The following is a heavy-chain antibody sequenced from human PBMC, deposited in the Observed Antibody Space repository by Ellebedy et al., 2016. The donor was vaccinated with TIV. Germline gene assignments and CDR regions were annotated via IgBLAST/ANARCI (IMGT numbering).Heavy chain of an antibody. CDR1: EFTFSSYW. CDR2: INQDGREK. D-gene: IGHD4-17*01. CDR3: ARDGSYGDYLSPTHAFTG. J-gene: IGHJ3*01. V-gene: IGHV3-7*01. Sequence: GESLKISCAAPEFTFSSYWMSRVRQAPGKGLEWVANINQDGREKYYVDSVKGRFTISRDNAKNSLYLQMNSLRAEDTAVYYCARDGSYGDYLSPTHAFTGWGQGTMITVSS.